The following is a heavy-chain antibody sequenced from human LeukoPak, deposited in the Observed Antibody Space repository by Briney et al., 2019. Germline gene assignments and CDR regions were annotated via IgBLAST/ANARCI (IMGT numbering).Heavy chain of an antibody. V-gene: IGHV3-48*01. D-gene: IGHD3-3*01. J-gene: IGHJ6*02. CDR3: AREVFGVVSPGPDGGTTGYGMDV. CDR1: GFTFSSYS. Sequence: GGSLRLSCAASGFTFSSYSMNWVRQAPGKGLEWVSYISSSSSTIYYADSVKGRFTISRDNAKNSLYLQMNSLRAEDTAVYYCAREVFGVVSPGPDGGTTGYGMDVWGQGTTVTVSS. CDR2: ISSSSSTI.